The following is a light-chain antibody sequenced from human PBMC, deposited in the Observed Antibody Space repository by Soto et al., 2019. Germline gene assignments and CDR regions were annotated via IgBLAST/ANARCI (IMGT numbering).Light chain of an antibody. J-gene: IGKJ3*01. CDR2: GAS. Sequence: EIVLTQSPGTLSLSPGERATLSCRASQSVSGSYLAWYQQKPGQTPRLLIYGASSRATGIPDRFSGSGSGTDFTLTISSLEPEDFAVYYCQQRSNWPPITFGPGT. CDR3: QQRSNWPPIT. V-gene: IGKV3D-20*02. CDR1: QSVSGSY.